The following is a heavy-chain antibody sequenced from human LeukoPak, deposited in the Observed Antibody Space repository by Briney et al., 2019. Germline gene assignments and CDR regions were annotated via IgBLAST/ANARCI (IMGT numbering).Heavy chain of an antibody. CDR3: AKEGANYYYDY. D-gene: IGHD3-22*01. V-gene: IGHV3-23*01. CDR1: GFTFSRYG. Sequence: GGTLRLSCAASGFTFSRYGMSWVRQAPGKGLEWVSAISGSGGSTYYADSVKGRFTISRDNSKNTLYLQMNSLRAEDTAVYYCAKEGANYYYDYWGQGTLVTVSS. J-gene: IGHJ4*02. CDR2: ISGSGGST.